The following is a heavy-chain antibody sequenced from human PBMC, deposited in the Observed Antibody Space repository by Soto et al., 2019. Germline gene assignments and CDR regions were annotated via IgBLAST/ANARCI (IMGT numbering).Heavy chain of an antibody. D-gene: IGHD4-4*01. CDR1: GCTFSTYW. CDR3: ATAISSPFSNFDS. CDR2: IQEDASEE. J-gene: IGHJ5*01. Sequence: EVQLVQSGGDLVQPGGALRLSCVASGCTFSTYWMTWVRQAPGMGLEWVAVIQEDASEEVYVDSVKGRFSISRDNAKNSLYLQLNSLRAEHTAVYYCATAISSPFSNFDSWGQGSLVTVSS. V-gene: IGHV3-7*01.